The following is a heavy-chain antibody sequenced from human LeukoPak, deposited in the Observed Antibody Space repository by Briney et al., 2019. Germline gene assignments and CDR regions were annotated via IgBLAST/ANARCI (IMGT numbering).Heavy chain of an antibody. CDR2: ISWNSGSI. CDR3: AKDMGVGYCSGGSCPEYYYYYGMDV. CDR1: GFTFDDYA. J-gene: IGHJ6*02. V-gene: IGHV3-9*01. Sequence: GRSLRLSCAASGFTFDDYAMHWVRQAPGKGLEWVSGISWNSGSIGYADSVKGRFTIFRDNTKNSLYLQMNSLRAEDTALYYCAKDMGVGYCSGGSCPEYYYYYGMDVWGQGTTVTVSS. D-gene: IGHD2-15*01.